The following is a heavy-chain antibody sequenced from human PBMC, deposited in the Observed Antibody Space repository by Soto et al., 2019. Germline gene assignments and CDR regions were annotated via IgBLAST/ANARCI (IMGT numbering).Heavy chain of an antibody. V-gene: IGHV3-48*03. J-gene: IGHJ4*02. CDR2: ISSSGSTI. CDR1: GFTFSSYE. CDR3: ARDLAVAGTRFDY. D-gene: IGHD6-19*01. Sequence: EVQLLESGGGLVQPGGSLRLSCAASGFTFSSYEMNWVRQAPGKGLEWVSYISSSGSTIYYADSVKGRSTISRDNAKNSLYLQMNSLRAEDTAFYYCARDLAVAGTRFDYWGQGTLVTVSS.